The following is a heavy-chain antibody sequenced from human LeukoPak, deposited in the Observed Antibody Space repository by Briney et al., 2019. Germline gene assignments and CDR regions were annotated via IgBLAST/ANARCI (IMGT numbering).Heavy chain of an antibody. CDR1: GFTFSNYW. Sequence: GGSLRLSCAASGFTFSNYWMYWVRQASGKGLEWVGRIRSKANSYATAYAASVKGRFTISRDDSKNTAYLQMNSLKTEDTAVYYCTRRGSSSVYWGQGTLVTVSS. J-gene: IGHJ4*02. CDR3: TRRGSSSVY. D-gene: IGHD6-6*01. V-gene: IGHV3-73*01. CDR2: IRSKANSYAT.